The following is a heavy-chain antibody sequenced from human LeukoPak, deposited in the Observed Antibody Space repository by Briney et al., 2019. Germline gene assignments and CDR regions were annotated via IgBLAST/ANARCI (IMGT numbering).Heavy chain of an antibody. V-gene: IGHV1-3*01. CDR2: INAGNGNT. D-gene: IGHD4-17*01. J-gene: IGHJ6*02. Sequence: ASVKVSCKASGYTFTSYAMHWVRQAPGQRLEWMGWINAGNGNTKYSQKFQGRVTITRDISASTAYMELSSLRSEDTAVYYCARNGDYDRNYYYYGMDVWGQGTTVTVSS. CDR3: ARNGDYDRNYYYYGMDV. CDR1: GYTFTSYA.